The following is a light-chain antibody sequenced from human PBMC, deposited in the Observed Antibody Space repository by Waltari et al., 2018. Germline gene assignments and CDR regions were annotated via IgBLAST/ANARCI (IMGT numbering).Light chain of an antibody. Sequence: IVMTQSPATLSVSPGERVTLSCRASQSVSGNLAWYQQKPGQAPRLLMYGASTRAAGVPTRFSGSGSGTEFTVTISSLQSEDFAVYYCQQYNDWPQTFGQGTKLE. CDR3: QQYNDWPQT. CDR1: QSVSGN. J-gene: IGKJ2*01. V-gene: IGKV3-15*01. CDR2: GAS.